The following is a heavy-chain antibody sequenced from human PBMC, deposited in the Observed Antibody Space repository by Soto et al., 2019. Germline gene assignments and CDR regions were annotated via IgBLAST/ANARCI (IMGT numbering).Heavy chain of an antibody. V-gene: IGHV4-39*01. D-gene: IGHD2-2*01. CDR1: GGSISSSSNY. CDR3: ARQRGDCSSTSCFNNWFDP. CDR2: IYYSGST. Sequence: QLQLQESGPGLVKPSETLSLTCTVSGGSISSSSNYWGWIRQPPGKGLEWIGSIYYSGSTYYNPSLKSRVTISVDTSKNQFSLKLSSVTAADTAVYYCARQRGDCSSTSCFNNWFDPWGQGTLVTVSS. J-gene: IGHJ5*02.